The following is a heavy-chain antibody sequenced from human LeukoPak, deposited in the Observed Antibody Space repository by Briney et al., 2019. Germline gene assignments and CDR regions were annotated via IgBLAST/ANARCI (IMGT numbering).Heavy chain of an antibody. CDR1: GFTLSSYG. V-gene: IGHV3-30*18. Sequence: PGRSLRLSCAASGFTLSSYGMHWVRQAPGKGLEWVAVISYDGSNKYYADSVKGRFTISRDNSKNTLYLQMNSLRAEDTAVYYCAKTGINGGNVDTATVTEFDYWGQGTLVTVSS. CDR2: ISYDGSNK. CDR3: AKTGINGGNVDTATVTEFDY. J-gene: IGHJ4*02. D-gene: IGHD5-18*01.